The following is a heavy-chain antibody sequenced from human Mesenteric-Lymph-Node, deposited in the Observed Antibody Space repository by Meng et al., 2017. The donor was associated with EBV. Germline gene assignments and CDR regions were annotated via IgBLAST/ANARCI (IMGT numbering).Heavy chain of an antibody. Sequence: VQFGQSGGDVKKPGASGKVSCKASGYSFTNYAIHWVRQAPGQSLEWMGWIYGGNGNTRYSQKFQGRLTVSTDTSASTVYMELRSLTSADTAVYYCARGIVVEPAASDYWGQGTLVTVSS. CDR3: ARGIVVEPAASDY. D-gene: IGHD2-2*01. CDR2: IYGGNGNT. J-gene: IGHJ4*02. CDR1: GYSFTNYA. V-gene: IGHV1-3*01.